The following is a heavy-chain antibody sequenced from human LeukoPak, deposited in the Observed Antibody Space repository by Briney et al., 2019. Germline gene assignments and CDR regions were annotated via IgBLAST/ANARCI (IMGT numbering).Heavy chain of an antibody. CDR1: GFPFSSYG. CDR3: AKDLTELTLALNC. CDR2: ISNDGTRK. D-gene: IGHD3-9*01. J-gene: IGHJ4*02. Sequence: PGGSLRLSCAASGFPFSSYGMAWVRQAPGKGLEWMAVISNDGTRKYYADSVKGRFTISRDNSKNTLYLQMNSLRVEDMAVYYCAKDLTELTLALNCWGQGTLGTVSS. V-gene: IGHV3-30*18.